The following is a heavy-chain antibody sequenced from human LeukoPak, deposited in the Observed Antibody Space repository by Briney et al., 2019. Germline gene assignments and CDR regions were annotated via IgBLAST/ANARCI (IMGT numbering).Heavy chain of an antibody. Sequence: GGSLRLSCAASGFTFSSYWMSWVRQAPGKGLEWVANIKQDGSEKYYVDSVKGRFTISRENAKNSLYLQMNSLRAGDTAVYYCASSDPSSGWYQLWGQGTLVTVSS. CDR1: GFTFSSYW. CDR3: ASSDPSSGWYQL. J-gene: IGHJ4*02. V-gene: IGHV3-7*01. CDR2: IKQDGSEK. D-gene: IGHD6-19*01.